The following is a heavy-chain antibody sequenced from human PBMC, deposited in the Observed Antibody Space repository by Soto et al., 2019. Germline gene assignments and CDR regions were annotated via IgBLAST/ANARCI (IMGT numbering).Heavy chain of an antibody. CDR3: ARQIWFGELKEPFDY. V-gene: IGHV5-10-1*03. J-gene: IGHJ4*02. CDR1: GNDFTRHW. D-gene: IGHD3-10*01. Sequence: EVQLVQSGAEVKKPGESLRLSCKASGNDFTRHWITWVRQMPGKGLEWMGRIDPVDSYTNYSPSFQGHVTISADKSISTAYLQWSSLKASDTAMYYCARQIWFGELKEPFDYWGQGTLVTVSS. CDR2: IDPVDSYT.